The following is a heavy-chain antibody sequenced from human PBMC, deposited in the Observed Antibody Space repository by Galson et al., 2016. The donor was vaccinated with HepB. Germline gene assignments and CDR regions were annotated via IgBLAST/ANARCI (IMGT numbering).Heavy chain of an antibody. D-gene: IGHD3-10*01. CDR1: GGTFNNYG. CDR3: ARGGFGELLHFDY. Sequence: SVKVSCKASGGTFNNYGISWVRQAPGPGLEWMGGLVPIFGTANYVQKFQGRVTITADTSTTTAYMEIDNLKSEDTAVYYCARGGFGELLHFDYWGQGTQLTVSS. CDR2: LVPIFGTA. V-gene: IGHV1-69*06. J-gene: IGHJ4*02.